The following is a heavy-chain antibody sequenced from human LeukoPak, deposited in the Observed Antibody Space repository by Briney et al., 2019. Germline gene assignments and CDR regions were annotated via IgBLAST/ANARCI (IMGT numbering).Heavy chain of an antibody. CDR3: ARENYDSSGDDY. CDR1: GGSISSYY. D-gene: IGHD3-22*01. J-gene: IGHJ4*02. CDR2: IYYSGST. V-gene: IGHV4-59*01. Sequence: SETLSLTCTVSGGSISSYYWSWIRQPPGKGLEWIGYIYYSGSTNYNPSLKSRVTISVDTSKNQFSLKLSSVTAADTAVYYCARENYDSSGDDYWGQGTLVTVSS.